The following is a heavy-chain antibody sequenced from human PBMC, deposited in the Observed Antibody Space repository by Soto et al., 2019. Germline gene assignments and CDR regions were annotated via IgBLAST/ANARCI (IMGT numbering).Heavy chain of an antibody. D-gene: IGHD4-17*01. J-gene: IGHJ3*02. CDR2: INPNSGGT. CDR1: GYTFTGYY. V-gene: IGHV1-2*02. Sequence: ASVKVSCKASGYTFTGYYMHWVRQAPGQGLEWMGWINPNSGGTNYAQKFQGRVTMTRDTSISTAYMELSRLRSDDTAVYYCARAHLSGENAFDIWGQGTMVTVSS. CDR3: ARAHLSGENAFDI.